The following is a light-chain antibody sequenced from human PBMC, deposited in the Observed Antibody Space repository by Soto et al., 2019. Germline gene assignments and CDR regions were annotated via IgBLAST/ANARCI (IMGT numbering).Light chain of an antibody. CDR3: QQYPNRPIT. CDR2: DAS. CDR1: QSVSSN. V-gene: IGKV3-15*01. J-gene: IGKJ5*01. Sequence: IGVTKSPAAVSVSTKESATLSCRASQSVSSNLAWHQQKPGQAPRILMYDASTRATGISARFSGSGSGTEFTLTISSLQSEDFAVYYCQQYPNRPITFRQGTRLEIK.